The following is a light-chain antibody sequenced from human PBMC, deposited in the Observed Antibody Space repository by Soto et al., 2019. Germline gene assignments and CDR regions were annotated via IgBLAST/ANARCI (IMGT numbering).Light chain of an antibody. CDR3: QQYRSSPTT. V-gene: IGKV3-20*01. Sequence: EVVIKESPAALAVYTGERARLSCRASQSVSSNLAWYQQKPGQAPRLLIYAASSRATGIPDRFSGSGSGTDFTLTISRLEPEDFAVYYCQQYRSSPTTFRQGTNVEI. CDR1: QSVSSN. J-gene: IGKJ1*01. CDR2: AAS.